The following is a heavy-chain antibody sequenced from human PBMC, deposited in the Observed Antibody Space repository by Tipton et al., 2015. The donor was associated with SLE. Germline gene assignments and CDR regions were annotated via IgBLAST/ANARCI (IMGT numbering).Heavy chain of an antibody. J-gene: IGHJ4*02. Sequence: TLSLTCAVSGDSISSGGFSWSWIRQPPGKGLEWIGYTYHSGHTYYNPSLKSRVTISVDRSTNQFSLKLTSVTAADTAVYFCARGGSSSLFSHFDYWGQGTLVPVSS. CDR3: ARGGSSSLFSHFDY. CDR2: TYHSGHT. CDR1: GDSISSGGFS. D-gene: IGHD6-13*01. V-gene: IGHV4-30-2*01.